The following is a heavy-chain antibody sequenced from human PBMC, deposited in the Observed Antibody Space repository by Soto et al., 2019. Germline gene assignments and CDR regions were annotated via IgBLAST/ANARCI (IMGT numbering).Heavy chain of an antibody. CDR2: ISAGGSST. J-gene: IGHJ4*02. CDR3: AKEGALGLYYFDY. V-gene: IGHV3-23*01. Sequence: GGSLRLSCAASGFTFSSYVMSWVRQAPGKGLEWVSTISAGGSSTYYADSVKGRFTISRDNSKNTLYLQMNSLRPVDTVVYYCAKEGALGLYYFDYWGQGTLVTVSS. D-gene: IGHD3-10*01. CDR1: GFTFSSYV.